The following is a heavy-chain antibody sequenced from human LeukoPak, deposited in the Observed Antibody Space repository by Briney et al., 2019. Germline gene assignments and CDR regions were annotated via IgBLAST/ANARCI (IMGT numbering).Heavy chain of an antibody. CDR3: AKGIRYCSTTSCYTPFDY. J-gene: IGHJ4*02. CDR2: ISGSGGST. Sequence: GGSLRLSCAASGFTFSSYSMNWVRQAPGKGLEWVSAISGSGGSTYYADSVKGRFTISRDNSKNTLYLQMNSLRAEDTAVYCCAKGIRYCSTTSCYTPFDYWGPGTLVTVSS. D-gene: IGHD2-2*02. V-gene: IGHV3-23*01. CDR1: GFTFSSYS.